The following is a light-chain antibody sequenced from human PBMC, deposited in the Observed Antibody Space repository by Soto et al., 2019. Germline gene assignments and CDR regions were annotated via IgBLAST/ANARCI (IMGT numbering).Light chain of an antibody. CDR1: QDIRNY. V-gene: IGKV1-33*01. J-gene: IGKJ4*01. CDR3: QHSDHLPPLS. CDR2: DAS. Sequence: DIQMTQSPSSLSASVGDRVTITCQASQDIRNYLNWYQQKPGKAPNLLIYDASNLRAGVPSRFSGSGTRTEFTFTISSLQPEDIATYYCQHSDHLPPLSFGGGTKVEIK.